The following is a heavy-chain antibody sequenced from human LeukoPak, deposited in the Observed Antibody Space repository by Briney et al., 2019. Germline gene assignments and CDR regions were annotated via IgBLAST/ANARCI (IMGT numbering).Heavy chain of an antibody. J-gene: IGHJ4*02. V-gene: IGHV3-74*01. CDR1: GFTFSSYW. CDR3: ATASLPGTTYDF. Sequence: GGSLRLSCAASGFTFSSYWMHWVRQAPGKGLVLVSRINSDGSTTSYADSVKGRFTISRDNAMDTLYLQMNSLRAEDTAVYYCATASLPGTTYDFWGQGTLVTVSS. CDR2: INSDGSTT. D-gene: IGHD3-10*01.